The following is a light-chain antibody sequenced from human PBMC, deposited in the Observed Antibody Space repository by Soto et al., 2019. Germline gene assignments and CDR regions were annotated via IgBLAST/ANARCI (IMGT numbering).Light chain of an antibody. V-gene: IGKV1-12*01. CDR2: AAS. J-gene: IGKJ5*01. CDR1: EDISTW. CDR3: QQSHTFPIP. Sequence: IQMKQSPSSVSASVGDRVTITCRSSEDISTWLAWYQQKPGKAPNLLIYAASNLQSGVPSRFSASGSETDFTLTIDNLQPEDFATYYCQQSHTFPIPFGQGTRLEIK.